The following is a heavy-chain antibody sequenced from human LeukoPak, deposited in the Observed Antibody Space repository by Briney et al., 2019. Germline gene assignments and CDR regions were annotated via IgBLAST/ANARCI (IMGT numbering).Heavy chain of an antibody. J-gene: IGHJ4*02. V-gene: IGHV4-30-4*01. CDR3: ARHAGGYSYGYADY. CDR2: IYYSGST. CDR1: GGSISSGDYY. Sequence: SETLSLTCTVSGGSISSGDYYWSWIRQPPGKGLEWIGYIYYSGSTYYNPSLKSRVTISVDTSKNQFSLKLSSVTAADTAVYYCARHAGGYSYGYADYWGQGTLVTVSS. D-gene: IGHD5-18*01.